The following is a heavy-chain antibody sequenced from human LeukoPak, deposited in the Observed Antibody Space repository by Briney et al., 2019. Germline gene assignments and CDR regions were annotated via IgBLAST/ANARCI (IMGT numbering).Heavy chain of an antibody. Sequence: SGGSLRLSCAASGFTFSDYYMSWIRQAPGKGLEWVSYISSSGSTIYYADSVKGRFTISRDNAKNSLYLQMNSLRAEDTAVYYCASDSEAVVVPAAPLGYWGQGTLVTVSS. D-gene: IGHD2-2*01. CDR1: GFTFSDYY. CDR2: ISSSGSTI. CDR3: ASDSEAVVVPAAPLGY. J-gene: IGHJ4*02. V-gene: IGHV3-11*04.